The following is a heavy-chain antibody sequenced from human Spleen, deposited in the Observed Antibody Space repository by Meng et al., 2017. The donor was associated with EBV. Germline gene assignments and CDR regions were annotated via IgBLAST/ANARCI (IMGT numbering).Heavy chain of an antibody. CDR2: VHHDGST. CDR3: ARADGDANWFDP. D-gene: IGHD4-17*01. CDR1: GASVSASNW. J-gene: IGHJ5*01. Sequence: QVQLQESGPGLVKPSGTLSLTCAVLGASVSASNWWSWVRQPPGKGLEWIGEVHHDGSTNYNASLKSRVSISVEKSKNQFSLNMTSVTAADTAVYYCARADGDANWFDPWGQGTLVTVSS. V-gene: IGHV4-4*02.